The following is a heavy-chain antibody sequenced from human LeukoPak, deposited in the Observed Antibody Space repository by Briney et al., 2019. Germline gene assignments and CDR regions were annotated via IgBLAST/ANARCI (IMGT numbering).Heavy chain of an antibody. Sequence: SETLSLTCTVSGGPISSYYWSWIRQPPGKGLEWIGYIYYSGSTNYNPSLKSRVTISVDTSKNQFSLKLSSVTAADTAVYYCARVPIVGAAYYFDYWGQGTLVTVSS. CDR2: IYYSGST. CDR3: ARVPIVGAAYYFDY. D-gene: IGHD1-26*01. J-gene: IGHJ4*02. V-gene: IGHV4-59*01. CDR1: GGPISSYY.